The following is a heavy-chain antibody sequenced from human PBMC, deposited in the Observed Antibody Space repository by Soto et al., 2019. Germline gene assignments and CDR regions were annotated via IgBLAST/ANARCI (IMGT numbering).Heavy chain of an antibody. CDR1: GFTFTSSA. Sequence: GASVNVSCKASGFTFTSSAVQWVRQPRGQRLEWIGWIVVGSGNTNYAQKFQERVTITRDMSTSTAYMELSSLRSEDTAVYYCAAVGSHYDILTGYYRGAFDIWGQGTMVTVSS. J-gene: IGHJ3*02. V-gene: IGHV1-58*01. D-gene: IGHD3-9*01. CDR2: IVVGSGNT. CDR3: AAVGSHYDILTGYYRGAFDI.